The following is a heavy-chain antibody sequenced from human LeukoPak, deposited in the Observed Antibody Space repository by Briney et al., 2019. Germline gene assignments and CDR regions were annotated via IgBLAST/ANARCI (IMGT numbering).Heavy chain of an antibody. CDR1: GSSFSAAW. CDR3: VNLGYSD. Sequence: GGSLRLSFEASGSSFSAAWMTWVRQAPGKGLEWVATIKNDGSDKYYVDSVKGRFTLSRDNAKNSVYLQMNSLRVEDTAVYYCVNLGYSDGGQGTLVTVSS. CDR2: IKNDGSDK. D-gene: IGHD5-12*01. J-gene: IGHJ4*02. V-gene: IGHV3-7*01.